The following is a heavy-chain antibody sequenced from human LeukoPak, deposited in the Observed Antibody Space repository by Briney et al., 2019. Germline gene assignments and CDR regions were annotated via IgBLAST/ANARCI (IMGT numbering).Heavy chain of an antibody. Sequence: ASVKVSFKTSGYTFTGYYIHWVRQAPGQGLEWMGWINPKSGGTNYAQKFQGRVTMTRDTSISTAYMELSRLRFDDTAVYYCARVGSEDRFDPWGQGTLVTVSS. V-gene: IGHV1-2*02. D-gene: IGHD3-16*01. CDR2: INPKSGGT. J-gene: IGHJ5*02. CDR1: GYTFTGYY. CDR3: ARVGSEDRFDP.